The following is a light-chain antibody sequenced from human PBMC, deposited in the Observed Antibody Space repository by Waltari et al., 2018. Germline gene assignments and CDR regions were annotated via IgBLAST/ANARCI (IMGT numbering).Light chain of an antibody. CDR3: QQYNTYSS. J-gene: IGKJ2*01. V-gene: IGKV1-5*03. Sequence: DIQMTQSPSTLSASVGDSVTIPCRARQSISNYLAWYQQKPRKAPNPLIYKASILKRGVSSRFSGSGSGTQFTLTSSSLQPGDFATYFCQQYNTYSSFGQGTKLEIK. CDR2: KAS. CDR1: QSISNY.